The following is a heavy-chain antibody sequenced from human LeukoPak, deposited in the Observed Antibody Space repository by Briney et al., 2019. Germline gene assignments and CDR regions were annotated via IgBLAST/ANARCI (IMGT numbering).Heavy chain of an antibody. J-gene: IGHJ4*02. V-gene: IGHV4-38-2*01. CDR1: SYSISSGSY. CDR2: IFHSGNS. Sequence: SGTLCLTCAVSSYSISSGSYWGWIRQSPGKGLEWVGSIFHSGNSYYNPSLKSRLTMSVDTAKNQFSLKLTSVTAADTALYYCARVTYVDDMLYQYFDYWGQGILVTVSS. CDR3: ARVTYVDDMLYQYFDY. D-gene: IGHD4-17*01.